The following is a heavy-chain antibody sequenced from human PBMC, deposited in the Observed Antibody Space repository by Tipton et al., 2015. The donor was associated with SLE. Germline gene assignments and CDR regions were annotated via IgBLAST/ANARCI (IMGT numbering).Heavy chain of an antibody. J-gene: IGHJ4*02. V-gene: IGHV4-31*03. CDR2: IYYSGVT. D-gene: IGHD1-1*01. CDR3: ARDKGGYGDFDY. CDR1: GGSIRSGGYI. Sequence: TLSLTCTVSGGSIRSGGYIWSWIRQHPGKGLEWIGYIYYSGVTHYNPYLKSRVNISADTSNNQFSLKLIFVTAADTAVYYCARDKGGYGDFDYWGQGTLVTVSS.